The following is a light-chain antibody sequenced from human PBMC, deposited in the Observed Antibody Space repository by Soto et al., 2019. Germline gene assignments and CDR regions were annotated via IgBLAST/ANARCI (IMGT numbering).Light chain of an antibody. CDR2: GAS. CDR3: QQTYKNSWT. V-gene: IGKV1-39*01. CDR1: QSINIY. Sequence: DIQMTQSPSSLSASVGDSVTITCRASQSINIYLSWYQQKPGKAPKLLIYGASNLQSGVPSRFIGSGYATDFSLTISSLQPEDFATYYCQQTYKNSWTFGPGTKVYV. J-gene: IGKJ3*01.